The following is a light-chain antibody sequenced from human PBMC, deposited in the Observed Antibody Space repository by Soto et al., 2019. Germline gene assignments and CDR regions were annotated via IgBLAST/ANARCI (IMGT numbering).Light chain of an antibody. J-gene: IGKJ1*01. CDR2: DAS. V-gene: IGKV3-11*01. CDR1: QSIRTS. Sequence: EVVLTQSPATLSLSPGERATLSCRASQSIRTSLAWYQQKPGQAPRLVIFDASNRANGVPARFGGSGSGTDFTLTINSLEPEDFATYFCQQSYTSPPWTFGQGTKVEVK. CDR3: QQSYTSPPWT.